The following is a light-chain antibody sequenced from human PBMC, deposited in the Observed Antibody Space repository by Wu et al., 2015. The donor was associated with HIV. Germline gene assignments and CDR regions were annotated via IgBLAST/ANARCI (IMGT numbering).Light chain of an antibody. J-gene: IGKJ4*01. V-gene: IGKV3-20*01. Sequence: EIVLTQSPGTLSLSPGERVTLSCRASQNISSNFLAWYQRKPGQAPSLLIYGTSSRATGVPGRFSGSGSGTDFTLTIGRLEPEDFTIYYCQYYGTSSPTFGGGTKVEI. CDR3: QYYGTSSPT. CDR2: GTS. CDR1: QNISSNF.